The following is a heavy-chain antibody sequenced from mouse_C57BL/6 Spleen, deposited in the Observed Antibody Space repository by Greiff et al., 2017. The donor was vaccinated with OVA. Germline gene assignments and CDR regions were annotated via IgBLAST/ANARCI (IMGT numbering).Heavy chain of an antibody. Sequence: QVQLQQPGAELVMPGASVKLSCKASGYTFTSYWMHWVKQRPGQGLAWIGEIDPSDSYTNYNQKFKGKSTLTVDKSSSTAYMQLSSLTSEDSAVYYCATGTWFAYWGQGTLVTVSA. CDR1: GYTFTSYW. CDR2: IDPSDSYT. CDR3: ATGTWFAY. J-gene: IGHJ3*01. D-gene: IGHD4-1*01. V-gene: IGHV1-69*01.